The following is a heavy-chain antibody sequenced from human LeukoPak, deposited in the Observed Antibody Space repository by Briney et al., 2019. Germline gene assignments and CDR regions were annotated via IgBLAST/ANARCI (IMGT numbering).Heavy chain of an antibody. CDR3: ARGLEGGWYFYFDY. Sequence: SETLSLTCAVYGGSFSGYYWSWIRQPPGKGLEWIGEINHSGSTNYNQSLKSRVTISVDTSKNQFSLKLSSVTAADTAVYYCARGLEGGWYFYFDYWGQGTLVTVSS. J-gene: IGHJ4*02. V-gene: IGHV4-34*01. D-gene: IGHD6-19*01. CDR1: GGSFSGYY. CDR2: INHSGST.